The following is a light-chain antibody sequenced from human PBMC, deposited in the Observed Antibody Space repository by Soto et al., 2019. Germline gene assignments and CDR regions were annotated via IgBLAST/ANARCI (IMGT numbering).Light chain of an antibody. CDR1: SSDVGSYNL. J-gene: IGLJ2*01. Sequence: QSALTQPASVSGSPGQSITISCTGTSSDVGSYNLVSWYQQHPGKAPKLMIYEGSKRPSGVSNRFSGSKSGNTASLTISGXXXXDEADYYCCSYAGSVVFGGGTQLTVL. V-gene: IGLV2-23*01. CDR2: EGS. CDR3: CSYAGSVV.